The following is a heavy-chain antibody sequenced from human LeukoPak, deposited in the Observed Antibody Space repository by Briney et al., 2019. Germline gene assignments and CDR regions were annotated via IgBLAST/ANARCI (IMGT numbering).Heavy chain of an antibody. D-gene: IGHD6-6*01. CDR1: GYTFTSYG. J-gene: IGHJ4*02. CDR2: INPSGGST. V-gene: IGHV1-46*01. CDR3: ARDRYSSSYENYYFEY. Sequence: ASVKVSCKASGYTFTSYGISWVRQAPGQGLEWMGIINPSGGSTSYAQKFEGRVTMTRDTSTSTVYMELSSLRSEDTAVYYCARDRYSSSYENYYFEYWGQGTLVTVSS.